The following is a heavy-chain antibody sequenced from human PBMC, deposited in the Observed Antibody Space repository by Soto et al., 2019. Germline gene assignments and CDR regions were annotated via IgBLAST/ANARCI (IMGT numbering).Heavy chain of an antibody. J-gene: IGHJ3*02. Sequence: ASVKVSCKASGYTFTSYALHWVRQAPGQRLEWMGWINAGNGNTKYSKKFQGRVTITRDTSASTAYMELSSLRSEDTAVYYCRFAKEAFDIWGQGTMVTVS. V-gene: IGHV1-3*01. CDR3: RFAKEAFDI. CDR2: INAGNGNT. D-gene: IGHD3-10*01. CDR1: GYTFTSYA.